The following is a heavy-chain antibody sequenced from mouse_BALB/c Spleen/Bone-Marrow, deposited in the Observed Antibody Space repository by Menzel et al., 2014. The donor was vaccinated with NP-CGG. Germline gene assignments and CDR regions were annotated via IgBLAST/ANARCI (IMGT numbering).Heavy chain of an antibody. CDR1: GFNIKDTY. CDR2: IDPANGNT. J-gene: IGHJ3*01. Sequence: EVQLVESGAELVKPGASVKLSCTASGFNIKDTYMHWVKQRPEQGLEWIGRIDPANGNTKYDPKFQGKATITADTSSNPALLQLSSLTPEDTAGYYCASYYYGSSLFSYWGQGTLVTVSA. V-gene: IGHV14-3*02. CDR3: ASYYYGSSLFSY. D-gene: IGHD1-1*01.